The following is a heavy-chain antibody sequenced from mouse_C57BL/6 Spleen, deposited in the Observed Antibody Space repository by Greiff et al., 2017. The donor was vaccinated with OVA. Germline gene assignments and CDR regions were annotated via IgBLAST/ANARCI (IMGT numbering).Heavy chain of an antibody. D-gene: IGHD4-1*01. J-gene: IGHJ4*01. Sequence: VQLQQSGPVLVKPGASVKMSCKASGYTFTDYYMNWVKQSHGKSLEWIGVINPYNGGTSYNQKFKGKATLTVDKSSSTAYMELNSLTSEDSAVYYCARFPTGTGAMDYWGQGTSVTVSS. CDR3: ARFPTGTGAMDY. CDR2: INPYNGGT. V-gene: IGHV1-19*01. CDR1: GYTFTDYY.